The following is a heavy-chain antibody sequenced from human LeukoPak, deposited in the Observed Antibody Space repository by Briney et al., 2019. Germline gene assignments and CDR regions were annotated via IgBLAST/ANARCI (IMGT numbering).Heavy chain of an antibody. Sequence: PGGSPRLSCAASGFTFSNTWMSWVRQAPGKGLESVGRIKSKTDGGTTDYAAPVKGRFTISRDDSKNTLYLQMNSLKTEDTAVYYCTTNPYSSSWLGGAFAIWGQGTMVPVSS. D-gene: IGHD6-13*01. J-gene: IGHJ3*02. CDR2: IKSKTDGGTT. CDR1: GFTFSNTW. V-gene: IGHV3-15*05. CDR3: TTNPYSSSWLGGAFAI.